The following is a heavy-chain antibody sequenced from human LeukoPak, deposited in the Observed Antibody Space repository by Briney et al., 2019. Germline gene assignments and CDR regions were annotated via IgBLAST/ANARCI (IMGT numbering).Heavy chain of an antibody. CDR1: GYTFTSYG. J-gene: IGHJ4*02. CDR2: ISAYNGNT. D-gene: IGHD3-9*01. CDR3: ARHSTDYDILTYHFDY. Sequence: ASVKVSCKASGYTFTSYGISWVRQAPGQGLEWMGRISAYNGNTNYAQKLQGRVAMTTDTSTSTAYMELRSLRSDDTAVYYCARHSTDYDILTYHFDYWGQGTLVTVSS. V-gene: IGHV1-18*04.